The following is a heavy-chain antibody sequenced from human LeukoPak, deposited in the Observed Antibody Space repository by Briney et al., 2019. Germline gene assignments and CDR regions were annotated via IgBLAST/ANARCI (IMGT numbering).Heavy chain of an antibody. D-gene: IGHD6-13*01. CDR2: IKQDGGEK. Sequence: PGGSLRLSCAVSGFTFSSYWMNWVRQAPGKGLGWVASIKQDGGEKSYVDSMKGRFTISRDNAKNSLYLQMSSLRAEDTAVYYCARDGTAAGLYFDLWGHGTLVTVSS. CDR1: GFTFSSYW. V-gene: IGHV3-7*01. J-gene: IGHJ4*01. CDR3: ARDGTAAGLYFDL.